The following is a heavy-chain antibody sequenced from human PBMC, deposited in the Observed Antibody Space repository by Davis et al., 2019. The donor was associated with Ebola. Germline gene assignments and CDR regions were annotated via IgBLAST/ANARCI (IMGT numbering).Heavy chain of an antibody. CDR1: GFTFSISG. CDR3: AKADPQQYFDY. V-gene: IGHV3-30*02. Sequence: GGSLRLSCAAPGFTFSISGMHWVRQAPGKGLEWMAFIRSDGSVKYYADSLKGRFTISRDYSKNTLSLQMNSLRAEDTALYYCAKADPQQYFDYWGQGTLVTVSS. CDR2: IRSDGSVK. J-gene: IGHJ4*02.